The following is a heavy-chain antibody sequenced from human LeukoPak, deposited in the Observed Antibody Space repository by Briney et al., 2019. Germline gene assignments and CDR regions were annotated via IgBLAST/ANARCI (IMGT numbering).Heavy chain of an antibody. Sequence: GGSLRLSCAASGFTFDDYGMSWVRQAPGKGLEWVSGINWNGGSTGYADSVKGRFTISRDNAKNSLYLQMNSLRAEDTALFYCARGYYDSSGYYYVILDYYYYYYMDVWGKGTTVTVSS. J-gene: IGHJ6*03. D-gene: IGHD3-22*01. CDR3: ARGYYDSSGYYYVILDYYYYYYMDV. V-gene: IGHV3-20*04. CDR2: INWNGGST. CDR1: GFTFDDYG.